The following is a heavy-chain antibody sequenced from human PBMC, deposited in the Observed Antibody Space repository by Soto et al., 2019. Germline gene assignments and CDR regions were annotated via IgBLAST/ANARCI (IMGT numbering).Heavy chain of an antibody. CDR1: GGSFSGYY. CDR3: ALVVLPAAIQYLGGFYFDY. Sequence: SETLSLTCAVYGGSFSGYYWSWIRQPPGKGLEWIGEINHSGSTNYNPSLKSRVTTSVDTSKNQFSLKLSSVTAADTAVYYCALVVLPAAIQYLGGFYFDYWGQGTLVTVSS. V-gene: IGHV4-34*01. CDR2: INHSGST. J-gene: IGHJ4*02. D-gene: IGHD2-2*02.